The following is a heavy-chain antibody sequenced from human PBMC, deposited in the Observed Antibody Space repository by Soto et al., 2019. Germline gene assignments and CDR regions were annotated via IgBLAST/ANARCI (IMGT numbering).Heavy chain of an antibody. CDR2: IYYSGST. D-gene: IGHD6-13*01. CDR1: GGSISSGGYY. J-gene: IGHJ4*02. Sequence: PSETLSLTCTVSGGSISSGGYYWSWIRQHPGKGLEWIGYIYYSGSTYYNPSLKSRVTISVDTSKNQFSLKLSSVTAADTAVYYCAREKYSSSWYYFDYWGQRTLVTGSS. CDR3: AREKYSSSWYYFDY. V-gene: IGHV4-31*03.